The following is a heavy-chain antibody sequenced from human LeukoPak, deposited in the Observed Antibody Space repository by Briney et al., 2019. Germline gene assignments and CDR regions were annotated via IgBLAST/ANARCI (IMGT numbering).Heavy chain of an antibody. V-gene: IGHV4-59*08. CDR2: IYYSGST. CDR3: ARYRGGTKGAFDI. Sequence: PSETLSLTCTVSGGSISSYYWSWIRQPPGKGLEWIGYIYYSGSTNYNPSLKSRVTISVDTSKNQFSLKLSSVTAADTAVYYCARYRGGTKGAFDIWGQGTMVTVSS. J-gene: IGHJ3*02. CDR1: GGSISSYY. D-gene: IGHD2-15*01.